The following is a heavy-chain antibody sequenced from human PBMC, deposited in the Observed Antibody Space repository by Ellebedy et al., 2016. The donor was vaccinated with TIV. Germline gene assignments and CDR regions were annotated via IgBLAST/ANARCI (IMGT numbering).Heavy chain of an antibody. V-gene: IGHV3-23*01. CDR1: GFTFSSYA. J-gene: IGHJ5*02. CDR3: AKDAEYCSSTSCAPNWFDP. CDR2: ISGSGGST. D-gene: IGHD2-2*01. Sequence: GGSLRLXXAASGFTFSSYAMSWVRQAPGKGLEWVSAISGSGGSTYYADSVKGRFTISRDNSKNTLYLQMSSLRAEDTAVYYCAKDAEYCSSTSCAPNWFDPWGQGTLVTVSS.